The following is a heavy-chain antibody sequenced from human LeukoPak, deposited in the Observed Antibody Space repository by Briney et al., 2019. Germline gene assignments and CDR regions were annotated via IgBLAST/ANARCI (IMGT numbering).Heavy chain of an antibody. CDR1: GGSISSSNW. CDR2: ICHSGST. D-gene: IGHD3-16*02. J-gene: IGHJ4*02. V-gene: IGHV4-4*02. Sequence: PSGTLSLTCAVSGGSISSSNWWSWVRQPPGKGLEWIGEICHSGSTNYNPSRKSRVTIAVDKSKNQFHLKLSTVTAADTAVCYCAREHVWGSYRASYFDYWGQGTLVTVS. CDR3: AREHVWGSYRASYFDY.